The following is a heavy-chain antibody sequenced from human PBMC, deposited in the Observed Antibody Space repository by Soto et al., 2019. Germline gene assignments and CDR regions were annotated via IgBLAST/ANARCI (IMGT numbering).Heavy chain of an antibody. CDR2: MNPNSGNT. V-gene: IGHV1-8*01. Sequence: QVQLVQSGAEVKRPGASVKVSCKASGYTFTENDINWVRQATGQGLEWMGWMNPNSGNTGYAQKFQGRVTMTRDNSITTAYMELSSLRYEDTAVYFCVITGDGHHDFLDYWGQGILVSVSS. CDR3: VITGDGHHDFLDY. D-gene: IGHD1-20*01. J-gene: IGHJ4*02. CDR1: GYTFTEND.